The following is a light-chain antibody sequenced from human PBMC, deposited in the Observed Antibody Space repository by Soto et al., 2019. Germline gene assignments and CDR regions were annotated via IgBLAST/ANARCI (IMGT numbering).Light chain of an antibody. CDR1: QDVGIN. CDR2: HAS. V-gene: IGKV3-15*01. Sequence: EIVMTQSPATLSVSPEERVTISCRASQDVGINLAWYQQKPGQIPRLLIYHASSRATATGVPARFSGSGSGKEFPLTLSSLQSEDFAIYYFPQEKNLPYTFGQGTKLQIK. J-gene: IGKJ2*01. CDR3: PQEKNLPYT.